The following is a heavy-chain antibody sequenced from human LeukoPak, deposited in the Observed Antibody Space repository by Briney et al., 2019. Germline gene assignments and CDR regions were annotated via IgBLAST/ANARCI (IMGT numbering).Heavy chain of an antibody. Sequence: ASVKVSCKVSGYTLTELSMHWVRQAPGKGLERMGGFDPEDGETIYAQKFQGRVTMTEDTSTDTAYMELSSLRSEDTAVYYCATSFVPLQSTAAVTRGYYFDYWGQGTLVTVSS. D-gene: IGHD6-13*01. CDR3: ATSFVPLQSTAAVTRGYYFDY. J-gene: IGHJ4*02. CDR1: GYTLTELS. V-gene: IGHV1-24*01. CDR2: FDPEDGET.